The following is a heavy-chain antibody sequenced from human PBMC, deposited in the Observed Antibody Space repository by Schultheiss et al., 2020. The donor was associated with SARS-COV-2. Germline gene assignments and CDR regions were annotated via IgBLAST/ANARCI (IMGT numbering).Heavy chain of an antibody. V-gene: IGHV3-23*01. J-gene: IGHJ4*02. Sequence: GGSLRLSCAASGFTFSRNAMSWVRQAPGKGLEWVSSISGSGDRTNYAESVKGRFIITRDNSNNTLYLQMISLRVEDTATYYCANSASNFDYWGQGTLVTVSA. CDR1: GFTFSRNA. CDR3: ANSASNFDY. D-gene: IGHD2/OR15-2a*01. CDR2: ISGSGDRT.